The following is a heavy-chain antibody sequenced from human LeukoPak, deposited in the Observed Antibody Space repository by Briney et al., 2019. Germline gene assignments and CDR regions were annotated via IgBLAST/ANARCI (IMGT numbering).Heavy chain of an antibody. J-gene: IGHJ4*02. CDR1: GYTFTGYY. CDR2: INPNSGGT. D-gene: IGHD1-26*01. V-gene: IGHV1-2*02. Sequence: GASVKVSCKASGYTFTGYYMHWVRQAPGQGLEWMGWINPNSGGTNYAQKFQGRVTMTRDTSISTAYMELSRLRSDDKAVYYCARDQSGSYSLYYFDYWGQGTLVTVSS. CDR3: ARDQSGSYSLYYFDY.